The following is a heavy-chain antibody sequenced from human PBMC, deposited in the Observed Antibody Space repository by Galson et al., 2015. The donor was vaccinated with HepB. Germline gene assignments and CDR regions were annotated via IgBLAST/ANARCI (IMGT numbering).Heavy chain of an antibody. J-gene: IGHJ3*02. CDR3: ARDRAALDI. CDR1: GFSFRSYA. CDR2: ISYDGSNK. Sequence: SLRLSCAASGFSFRSYAMHWVRQAAGKGLEWVAFISYDGSNKYYADSVEGRFTISRDNSKNTLYVQMNSLRDEDTAVYYCARDRAALDIWGQGTMVTVS. V-gene: IGHV3-30-3*01.